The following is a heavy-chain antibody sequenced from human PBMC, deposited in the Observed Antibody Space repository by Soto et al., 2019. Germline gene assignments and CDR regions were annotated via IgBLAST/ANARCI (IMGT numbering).Heavy chain of an antibody. CDR2: ISHIGVT. D-gene: IGHD2-8*02. Sequence: VQLAESGPGLVKPSETLSLTCAVSGDSINNYDWWSWVRQAPGKGLEWIGEISHIGVTNYSPFFKSRVTMSIDKSRKQLSLTMTSVTAADTAVYFCAKNADCSGGDKWYVGWFDPWGQGTLVTVSS. V-gene: IGHV4-4*02. J-gene: IGHJ5*02. CDR1: GDSINNYDW. CDR3: AKNADCSGGDKWYVGWFDP.